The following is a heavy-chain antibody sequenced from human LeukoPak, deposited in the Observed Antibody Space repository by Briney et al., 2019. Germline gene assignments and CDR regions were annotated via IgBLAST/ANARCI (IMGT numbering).Heavy chain of an antibody. Sequence: PGGSLKLSCAASGFTFSGSAMHWVRQASGKGLEWVGRIRSKANSYATAYAASVKGRFTISRDDSKNTAYLQMNSLKTEDTAVYYCTRRYSGSSYYFGYWGQGTLVTVSS. CDR1: GFTFSGSA. J-gene: IGHJ4*02. V-gene: IGHV3-73*01. D-gene: IGHD1-26*01. CDR2: IRSKANSYAT. CDR3: TRRYSGSSYYFGY.